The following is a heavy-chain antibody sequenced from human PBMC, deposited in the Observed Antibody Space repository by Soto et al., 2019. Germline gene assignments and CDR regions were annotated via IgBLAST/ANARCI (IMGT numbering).Heavy chain of an antibody. J-gene: IGHJ6*02. Sequence: EASVNVSCKSSGGTFSSYSISWVRQAPGQGLEWMGGIIPIFGTANYAQKFQGRVTITADESTSTAYMELSSLRSEDTAVYYCARDLEIPRLYGMDVWGQGTTVTVSS. D-gene: IGHD2-21*01. CDR3: ARDLEIPRLYGMDV. V-gene: IGHV1-69*13. CDR2: IIPIFGTA. CDR1: GGTFSSYS.